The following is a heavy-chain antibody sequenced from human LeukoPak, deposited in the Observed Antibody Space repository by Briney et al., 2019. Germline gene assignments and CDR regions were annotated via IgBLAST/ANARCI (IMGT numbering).Heavy chain of an antibody. CDR1: GYTFTGYY. V-gene: IGHV1-2*02. J-gene: IGHJ4*02. Sequence: GASVKVSCKASGYTFTGYYMHWIRQAPGQGLEWMRWINPKSGGTNYAQKFQGRVIMTRDTSISTAYMELSRLRSDDTAVYYCARLPDGYSMYCFDYWGQGTLVTVSS. CDR2: INPKSGGT. D-gene: IGHD5-24*01. CDR3: ARLPDGYSMYCFDY.